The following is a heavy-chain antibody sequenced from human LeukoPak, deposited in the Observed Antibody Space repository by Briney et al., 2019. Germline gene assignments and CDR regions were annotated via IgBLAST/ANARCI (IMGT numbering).Heavy chain of an antibody. CDR3: AREAIGHNWNYDGGWLN. J-gene: IGHJ4*02. Sequence: SETLSLTCTVSGGSISSYYWSWIRQPPGKGLEWIGYIYYSGSTNYNPSLKSRVTISVDTSKNQFSLKLSSATAADTAVYYCAREAIGHNWNYDGGWLNWGQGTLVTVSS. CDR1: GGSISSYY. D-gene: IGHD1-7*01. CDR2: IYYSGST. V-gene: IGHV4-59*01.